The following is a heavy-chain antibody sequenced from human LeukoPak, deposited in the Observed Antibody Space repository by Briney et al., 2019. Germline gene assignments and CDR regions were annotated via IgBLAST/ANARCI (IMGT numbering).Heavy chain of an antibody. CDR3: ARGRGGPYYFDY. D-gene: IGHD3-10*01. CDR2: IYYSGST. CDR1: GGSISSYY. J-gene: IGHJ4*02. Sequence: SETLSLTCTVSGGSISSYYWSWIRQPPGRGLEWIGNIYYSGSTNYNPSLNSRVTISVDTSKNQFSLKLSSVTAADTAVYYCARGRGGPYYFDYWGQGSLVTVSS. V-gene: IGHV4-59*01.